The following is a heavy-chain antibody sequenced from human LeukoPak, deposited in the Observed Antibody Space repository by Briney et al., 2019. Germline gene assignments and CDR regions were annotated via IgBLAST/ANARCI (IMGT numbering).Heavy chain of an antibody. CDR2: INPNSGGT. CDR1: GYTFTGYY. V-gene: IGHV1-2*06. Sequence: GASVKVSCKASGYTFTGYYMHWVRQAPGQGLEWMGRINPNSGGTNYAQKFQGRVTMTRDTSISTAYMELSRLRSDDTAVYYCARGYYDILTGSDRFDYWGQGTLVTVSS. D-gene: IGHD3-9*01. J-gene: IGHJ4*02. CDR3: ARGYYDILTGSDRFDY.